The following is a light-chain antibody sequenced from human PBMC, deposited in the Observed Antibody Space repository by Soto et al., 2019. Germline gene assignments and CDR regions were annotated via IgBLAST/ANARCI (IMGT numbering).Light chain of an antibody. CDR3: QQYENPLLT. CDR2: DAS. V-gene: IGKV1-33*01. CDR1: QDISNY. Sequence: DIQMTLSPSSLSASVGDRVTITCQASQDISNYLNWYQQKPGKAPKLLIYDASNLETGVPSRYSGSVPGTDFTFTISGLPPEDTATYYCQQYENPLLTFGGGTKVEIK. J-gene: IGKJ4*01.